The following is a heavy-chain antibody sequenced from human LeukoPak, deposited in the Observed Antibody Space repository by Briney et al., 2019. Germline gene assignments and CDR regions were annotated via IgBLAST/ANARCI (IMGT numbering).Heavy chain of an antibody. CDR3: AREVVGATGRYFDY. J-gene: IGHJ4*02. CDR2: IWYDGSNK. D-gene: IGHD1-26*01. CDR1: GFTFSSYG. Sequence: GRSLRLSCAASGFTFSSYGMHWVRQAPGKGLKWVAVIWYDGSNKYYADSVKGRFTISRDNSKNTPYLQMNSLRAEDTAVYYCAREVVGATGRYFDYWGQGTLVTVSS. V-gene: IGHV3-33*01.